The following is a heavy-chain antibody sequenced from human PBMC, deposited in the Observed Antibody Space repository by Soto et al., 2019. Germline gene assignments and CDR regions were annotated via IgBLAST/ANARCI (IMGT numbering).Heavy chain of an antibody. CDR1: GGTFSSST. V-gene: IGHV1-69*02. D-gene: IGHD5-12*01. Sequence: ASVKVSCKASGGTFSSSTISGVRQAPGQGLEWMGRIIPILGIANYAQKFQGRVTITADKSTSTAYMELSSLRSEDTAVYYCARADSGYDNRAFDIWGQGTMVTVSS. CDR3: ARADSGYDNRAFDI. CDR2: IIPILGIA. J-gene: IGHJ3*02.